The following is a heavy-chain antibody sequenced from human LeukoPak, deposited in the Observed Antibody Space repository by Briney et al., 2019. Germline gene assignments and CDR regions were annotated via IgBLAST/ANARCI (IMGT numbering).Heavy chain of an antibody. CDR2: ISYDGSNK. V-gene: IGHV3-30*18. CDR3: AKDLGSYLDY. Sequence: GRAVTLSCAASGLTFSSYGMHWVRQAPGKGLEWVAVISYDGSNKYYADSVKGRFTISRDNSKNTLYLQMNSLRAEDTAVYYCAKDLGSYLDYWGHGTLVTVSS. J-gene: IGHJ4*01. CDR1: GLTFSSYG. D-gene: IGHD3-16*02.